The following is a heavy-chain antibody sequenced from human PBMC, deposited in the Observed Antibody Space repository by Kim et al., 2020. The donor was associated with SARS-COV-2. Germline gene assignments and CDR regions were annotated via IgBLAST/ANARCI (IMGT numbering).Heavy chain of an antibody. J-gene: IGHJ6*02. CDR1: GFTFSSYG. CDR3: AKDSSSWYPSSGYYGMDV. Sequence: GGSLRLSCAASGFTFSSYGMHWVRQAPGKGLEWVAVISYDGSNKYYADSVKGRFTISRDNSKNTLYLQMNSLRAEDTAVYYCAKDSSSWYPSSGYYGMDVWGQVTTVTVSS. V-gene: IGHV3-30*18. D-gene: IGHD6-13*01. CDR2: ISYDGSNK.